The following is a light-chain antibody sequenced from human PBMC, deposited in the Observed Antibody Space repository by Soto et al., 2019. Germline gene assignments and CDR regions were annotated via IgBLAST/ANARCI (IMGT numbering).Light chain of an antibody. Sequence: QSVLTQPPSVSGAPGQRVTISCTGSGSNIGAGYDVHWYQQFPGTAPKLLIYGDSNRPSGVPDRFSGSKSGTSASLAVTGLQAEDEADYYCQSYDSSLSSYVFGTGTKLTVL. CDR3: QSYDSSLSSYV. CDR1: GSNIGAGYD. CDR2: GDS. J-gene: IGLJ1*01. V-gene: IGLV1-40*01.